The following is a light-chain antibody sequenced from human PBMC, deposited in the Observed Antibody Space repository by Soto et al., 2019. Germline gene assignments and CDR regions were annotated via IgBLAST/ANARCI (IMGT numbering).Light chain of an antibody. Sequence: EIVLTQSPGFLSVSPGERATLSCRASQTVRNGNLAWYQHKGGQAPRLLIYRTLSRATGIRDRFSGSGSGTDFTLTISGLEPEDFAVYYCQQYAGSIVTLGGGTKVETK. J-gene: IGKJ4*01. CDR3: QQYAGSIVT. CDR2: RTL. V-gene: IGKV3-20*01. CDR1: QTVRNGN.